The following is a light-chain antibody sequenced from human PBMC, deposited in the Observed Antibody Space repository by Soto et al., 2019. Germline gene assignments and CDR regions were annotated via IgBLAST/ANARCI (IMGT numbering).Light chain of an antibody. CDR3: QQGT. CDR2: AAS. V-gene: IGKV3D-20*02. Sequence: IVLMQSPGTLSLSPWERATLSCRASQTVSSSFLAWYQQTPGQAPRLLIYAASSRATGIPDRFSGSGSGTDFTLTISRLEPEDFAVYYCQQGTFGQGTKVDIK. CDR1: QTVSSSF. J-gene: IGKJ1*01.